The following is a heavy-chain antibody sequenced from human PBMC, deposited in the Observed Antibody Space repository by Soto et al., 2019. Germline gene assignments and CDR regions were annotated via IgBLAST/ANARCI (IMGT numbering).Heavy chain of an antibody. D-gene: IGHD2-2*01. V-gene: IGHV3-23*01. CDR3: ANMVRGYCSSTSCPRQGAFFDY. CDR2: ISGSGGST. CDR1: GFTFSSYA. Sequence: PGGSLRLSCAASGFTFSSYAMSWVRQAPGKGLEWVSAISGSGGSTYYADSVKGRFTISRDNSKNTLYLQMNSLRAEDAAVYYCANMVRGYCSSTSCPRQGAFFDYWGQGTLVTVSS. J-gene: IGHJ4*02.